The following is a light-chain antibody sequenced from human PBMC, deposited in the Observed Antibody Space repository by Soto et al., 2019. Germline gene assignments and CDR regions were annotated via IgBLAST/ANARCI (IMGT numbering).Light chain of an antibody. J-gene: IGKJ4*01. Sequence: ESVLTQSPATLSLSPGERATLSCRASPSVSNSLAWYQHKPGQAPRLLIYDASNRATGVPTRFSGSGSGTTFTLTISNLQAEDVALYYCQQYFSTPPLSFGGGTKVEIK. CDR3: QQYFSTPPLS. CDR1: PSVSNS. V-gene: IGKV3-11*01. CDR2: DAS.